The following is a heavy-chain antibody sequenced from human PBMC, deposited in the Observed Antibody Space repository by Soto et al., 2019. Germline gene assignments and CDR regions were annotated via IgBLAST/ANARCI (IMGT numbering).Heavy chain of an antibody. V-gene: IGHV4-31*03. J-gene: IGHJ6*02. CDR3: ARGVGGAARTGYYYYGMDV. CDR2: IYYSGST. D-gene: IGHD6-6*01. Sequence: SETLSLTCTVSGGSISSGGYYWSWIRQHPGKGLEWIGYIYYSGSTYYNPSLKSRVTISVDTSKNQFSLKLSSVTAADTAVYYCARGVGGAARTGYYYYGMDVWGQGTTVTVSS. CDR1: GGSISSGGYY.